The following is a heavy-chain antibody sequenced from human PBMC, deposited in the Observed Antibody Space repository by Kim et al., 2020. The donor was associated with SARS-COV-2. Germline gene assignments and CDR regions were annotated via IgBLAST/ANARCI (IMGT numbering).Heavy chain of an antibody. D-gene: IGHD2-15*01. V-gene: IGHV4-31*03. CDR3: ARGGYCSGGSCYGPSYFDY. Sequence: SETLSLTCTVSGGSISSGGYYWSWIRQHPGKGLEWIGYIYYSGSTYYNPSLKSRVTISVDTSKNQFSLKLSSVTAADTAVYYCARGGYCSGGSCYGPSYFDYWGQGTLVTVSS. CDR2: IYYSGST. J-gene: IGHJ4*02. CDR1: GGSISSGGYY.